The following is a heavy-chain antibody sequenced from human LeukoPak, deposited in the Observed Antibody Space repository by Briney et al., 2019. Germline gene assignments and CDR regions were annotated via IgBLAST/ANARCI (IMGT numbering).Heavy chain of an antibody. CDR1: GFTFSSYS. CDR3: ARLRSNYYYYGMDV. V-gene: IGHV3-21*01. CDR2: ISSSSSYI. D-gene: IGHD4-17*01. J-gene: IGHJ6*02. Sequence: GGSLRLSCAASGFTFSSYSMNWVRQAPGKGQEWVSSISSSSSYIYYADSVKGRFTISRDNAKNSLYLQMNSLRAEDTAVYYCARLRSNYYYYGMDVWGQGTTVTVSS.